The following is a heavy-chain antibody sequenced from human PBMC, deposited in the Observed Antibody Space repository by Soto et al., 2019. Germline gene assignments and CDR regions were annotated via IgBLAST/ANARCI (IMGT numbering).Heavy chain of an antibody. D-gene: IGHD6-19*01. V-gene: IGHV3-74*01. CDR2: INSDGSST. J-gene: IGHJ6*02. CDR1: GFTFSSYW. Sequence: EVQLVESGGGLVQPGGSLRLSCAASGFTFSSYWMQWVRQAPGKGLVWVSRINSDGSSTTYADSVKGRFTISRDNARNTLHLQVNSLRAEDTAVYYCARDPRSGSSGGHGMDVWGQGTTVTVSS. CDR3: ARDPRSGSSGGHGMDV.